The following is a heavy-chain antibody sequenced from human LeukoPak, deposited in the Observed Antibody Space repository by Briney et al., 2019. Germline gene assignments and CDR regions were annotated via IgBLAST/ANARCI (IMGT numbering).Heavy chain of an antibody. CDR3: ARQMGATPYGMDV. V-gene: IGHV1-69*04. CDR2: IIPILGIA. J-gene: IGHJ6*02. Sequence: ASVRVSCKASGGTFSSYAIGWVRQAPGQGLEWMGRIIPILGIANYAQKFQGRVTITADKSTSTAYMELSSLRSEDTAVYYCARQMGATPYGMDVWGQGTTVTVSS. CDR1: GGTFSSYA. D-gene: IGHD1-26*01.